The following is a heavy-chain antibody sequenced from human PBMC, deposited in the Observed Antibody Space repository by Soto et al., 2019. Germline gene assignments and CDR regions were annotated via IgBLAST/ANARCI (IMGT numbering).Heavy chain of an antibody. CDR1: GFTFSSYW. CDR2: INSDGSST. J-gene: IGHJ3*02. CDR3: ASIGYYYGSGSETRAFDI. V-gene: IGHV3-74*01. Sequence: EVQLVESGGGLDQPGGSLRLSCAASGFTFSSYWMHWVRQAPGKGLVWVSRINSDGSSTSYADSVKGRFTISRDNAKNTLYLQMNSLRAEDTAVYYCASIGYYYGSGSETRAFDIWGQGTMVTVSS. D-gene: IGHD3-10*01.